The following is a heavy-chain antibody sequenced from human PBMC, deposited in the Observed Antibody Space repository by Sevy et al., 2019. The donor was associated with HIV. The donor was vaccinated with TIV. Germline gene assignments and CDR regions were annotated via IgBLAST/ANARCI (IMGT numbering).Heavy chain of an antibody. D-gene: IGHD3-10*01. CDR2: ISSSSSYI. V-gene: IGHV3-21*01. Sequence: GGSLRLSCAASVFTFSSYSRNWVRQAPGKGLEWVSSISSSSSYIYYADSVKGRFTISRDNAKNSLYLQMNSLRAEDTAVYYCARDGMVRGVITPFLDYWGQGTLVTVSS. CDR1: VFTFSSYS. J-gene: IGHJ4*02. CDR3: ARDGMVRGVITPFLDY.